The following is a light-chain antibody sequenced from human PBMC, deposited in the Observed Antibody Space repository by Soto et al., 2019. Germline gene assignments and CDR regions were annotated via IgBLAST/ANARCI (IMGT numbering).Light chain of an antibody. V-gene: IGLV7-43*01. Sequence: QAVVTQEPSLTVSPGGTVTLTCASSTGAVTSGYYPSWFQQKPGQAPRALIYSTSNKRSWTPARLSGSLLGGKAALTLSGVQPEDEAEYYCLLYYGGAWVFGGGTKLTVL. CDR1: TGAVTSGYY. J-gene: IGLJ3*02. CDR2: STS. CDR3: LLYYGGAWV.